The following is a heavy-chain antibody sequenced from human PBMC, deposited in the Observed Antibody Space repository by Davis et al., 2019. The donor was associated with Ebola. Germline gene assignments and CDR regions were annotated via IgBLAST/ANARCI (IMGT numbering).Heavy chain of an antibody. J-gene: IGHJ4*02. Sequence: GESLKISCAASGFTFSTYTMNWVRQAPGKGLEWVSSISSSSSYIYYADSVKGRFTISRDNAKNSLYLQMNSLRDEDTAVYYCVQQQLGLLCYWGQGTLVTVSS. CDR2: ISSSSSYI. V-gene: IGHV3-21*01. CDR3: VQQQLGLLCY. D-gene: IGHD6-13*01. CDR1: GFTFSTYT.